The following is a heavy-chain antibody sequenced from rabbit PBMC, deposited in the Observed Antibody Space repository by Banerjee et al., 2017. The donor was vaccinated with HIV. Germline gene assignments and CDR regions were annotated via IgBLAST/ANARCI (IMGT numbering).Heavy chain of an antibody. CDR3: ARDRDWTLDL. D-gene: IGHD4-2*01. J-gene: IGHJ4*01. Sequence: QQQLEESGGGLVKPGGTLTLTCKASGIDFSRDYYMCWVRQAPGKGLEWIACIGTSSGITWYASWVNGRFTISRSTSLSTVDLKMTSLTVADTATYFCARDRDWTLDLWGPGTLVTVS. V-gene: IGHV1S43*01. CDR2: IGTSSGIT. CDR1: GIDFSRDYY.